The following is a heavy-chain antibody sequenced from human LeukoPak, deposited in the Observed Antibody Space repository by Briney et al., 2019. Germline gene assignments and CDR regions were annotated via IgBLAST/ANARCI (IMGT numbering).Heavy chain of an antibody. J-gene: IGHJ4*02. CDR3: AREGGSRDSGYLRPYNFDY. CDR2: IYYSGST. CDR1: GGSVSSGSYY. V-gene: IGHV4-61*01. Sequence: SETLSLTCTVSGGSVSSGSYYWSWIRQPPGKGLEWIGYIYYSGSTNYNPSLKSRVTISVDTSKNQFSLRLSSVTAADTAMYYCAREGGSRDSGYLRPYNFDYWGQGTLVTVSS. D-gene: IGHD3-22*01.